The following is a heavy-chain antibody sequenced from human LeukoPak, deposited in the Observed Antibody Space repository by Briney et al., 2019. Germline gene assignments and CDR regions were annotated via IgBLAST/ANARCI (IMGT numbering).Heavy chain of an antibody. CDR3: ARESADYSNYYGMDV. Sequence: GGSLRLSCAASGFTFSSYWMSWVRQAPGKGLEWVSVIYSGGSTYYADSVKGRFTISRDNSKNTLYLQMNSLRAEDTAVYYCARESADYSNYYGMDVWGQGTTVTVSS. CDR1: GFTFSSYW. CDR2: IYSGGST. D-gene: IGHD4-11*01. J-gene: IGHJ6*02. V-gene: IGHV3-53*01.